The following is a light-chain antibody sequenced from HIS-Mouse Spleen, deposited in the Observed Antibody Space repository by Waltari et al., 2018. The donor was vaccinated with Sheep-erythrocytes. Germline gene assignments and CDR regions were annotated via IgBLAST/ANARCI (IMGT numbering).Light chain of an antibody. Sequence: QSALTQPPSASGSPGQSVTIPCTGTSSDVGGYNYVSWYQQHPGKAPKLMIYDVSKRPSGVPDRFSGSKSGNTASLTISGLQAEDEADYYCCSYAGSYTWVFGGGTKLTVL. V-gene: IGLV2-11*01. CDR1: SSDVGGYNY. CDR2: DVS. J-gene: IGLJ3*02. CDR3: CSYAGSYTWV.